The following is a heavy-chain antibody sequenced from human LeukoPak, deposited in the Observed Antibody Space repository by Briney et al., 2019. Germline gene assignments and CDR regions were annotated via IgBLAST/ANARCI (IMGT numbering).Heavy chain of an antibody. CDR2: IYSGGST. CDR1: GFTVSSSY. D-gene: IGHD6-13*01. V-gene: IGHV3-53*01. J-gene: IGHJ4*02. CDR3: AREIAAAGTAFDY. Sequence: GGSLRLSCAASGFTVSSSYMNWVRQAPGKGLEWVSDIYSGGSTYYAESVKGRFTISRDNSKNTLYLQMNNLRAEDTAVYYCAREIAAAGTAFDYWGQGTLVTVSS.